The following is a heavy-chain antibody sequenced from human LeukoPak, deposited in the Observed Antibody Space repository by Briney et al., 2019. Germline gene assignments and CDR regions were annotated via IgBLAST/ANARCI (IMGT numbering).Heavy chain of an antibody. Sequence: GGSLRLSCAASGFTFSSFSMNWVRQAPGKGLEWVSSISSSSSYIYYADSVKGRFTISRHNAKNSLYLQMNSLRAEDTAVYYCARAYSGTYELGYYYMDVWGKGTTVTISS. D-gene: IGHD1-26*01. V-gene: IGHV3-21*01. CDR3: ARAYSGTYELGYYYMDV. CDR1: GFTFSSFS. J-gene: IGHJ6*03. CDR2: ISSSSSYI.